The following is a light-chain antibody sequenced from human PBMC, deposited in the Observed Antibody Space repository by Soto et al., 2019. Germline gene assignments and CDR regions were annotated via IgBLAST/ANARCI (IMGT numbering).Light chain of an antibody. Sequence: EIVMTQSPATLSVSPGERATLSCRASQSVRSSFLAWYQQKPGQAPSLLIYGASTRATGIPARFSGSGSGTEFTLTINSLQSEDFAVYYCQQYSHWPITFGGGTKVDIK. CDR3: QQYSHWPIT. CDR1: QSVRSSF. CDR2: GAS. V-gene: IGKV3-15*01. J-gene: IGKJ4*01.